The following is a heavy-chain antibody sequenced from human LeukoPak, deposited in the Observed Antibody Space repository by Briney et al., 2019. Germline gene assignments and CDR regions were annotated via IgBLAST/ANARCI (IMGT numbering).Heavy chain of an antibody. V-gene: IGHV4-59*01. Sequence: SETLSLTCTVSGGSISSYYWSWIRQPPGKGLEWIGYIYYSGSTNYNPSLKSRVTISVDTSKNQFSLKLSSVTAADTAVYYCASSAGYYYDTNGRHFDYWGQGTLVTVSS. CDR2: IYYSGST. D-gene: IGHD3-22*01. CDR1: GGSISSYY. CDR3: ASSAGYYYDTNGRHFDY. J-gene: IGHJ4*02.